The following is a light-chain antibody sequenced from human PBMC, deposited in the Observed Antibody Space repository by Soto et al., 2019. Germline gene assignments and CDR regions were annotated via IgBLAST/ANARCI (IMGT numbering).Light chain of an antibody. Sequence: QSVLTQPPSVSAAPGQKVTISCSGNSSNIGRNYVAWYQQFPGTPPKLLIYDNIVRPLGTPDRFSGSRSGTSATLGITGLQTGDEAEYYCSSYTNINTRACVFGTGTKLTVL. J-gene: IGLJ1*01. V-gene: IGLV1-51*01. CDR2: DNI. CDR3: SSYTNINTRACV. CDR1: SSNIGRNY.